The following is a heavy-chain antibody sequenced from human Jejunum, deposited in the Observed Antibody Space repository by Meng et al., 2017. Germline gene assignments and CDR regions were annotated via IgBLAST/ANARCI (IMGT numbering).Heavy chain of an antibody. Sequence: VQLVASGGGLVQPGGSLSLSCAASGFPFSTYSMHWVRQAPGKGLVWVSQIKPDGNTISYADSVGGRFTISRDNAKSTLYLEMNSLRAEDAAVYYCARDNDWVVWDYWGRGTLVTVSS. CDR2: IKPDGNTI. CDR3: ARDNDWVVWDY. J-gene: IGHJ4*01. D-gene: IGHD1-1*01. CDR1: GFPFSTYS. V-gene: IGHV3-74*01.